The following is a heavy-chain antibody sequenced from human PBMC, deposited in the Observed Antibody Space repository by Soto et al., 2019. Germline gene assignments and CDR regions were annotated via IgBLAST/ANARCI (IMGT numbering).Heavy chain of an antibody. CDR2: IIPLLGST. V-gene: IGHV1-69*01. Sequence: QVQVEQSGAEVKKPGSSLKVSCKTSGGPFSSQAFNWVRQARGHGLEWMGGIIPLLGSTTYAQKFQDRVTFTEDESTNTVYMELRSLRSEDTAPYLCAMDAGPDFYYVVDVWGRGTTVTVSS. CDR1: GGPFSSQA. CDR3: AMDAGPDFYYVVDV. J-gene: IGHJ6*02. D-gene: IGHD3-16*01.